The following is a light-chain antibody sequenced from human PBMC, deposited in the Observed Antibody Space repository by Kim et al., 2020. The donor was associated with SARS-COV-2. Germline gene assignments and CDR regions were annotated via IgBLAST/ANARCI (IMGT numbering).Light chain of an antibody. V-gene: IGKV1-39*01. CDR2: AAS. Sequence: DIQMTQSPSSLSASVGDRVTITCRASQSISGYLNWYQQKPGKAPKLLIYAASSLQSGVPSRFSGSGSGTDFTLTISSLQPEDFATYYCQQSYSTPRDSFGQGTKLEI. J-gene: IGKJ2*03. CDR3: QQSYSTPRDS. CDR1: QSISGY.